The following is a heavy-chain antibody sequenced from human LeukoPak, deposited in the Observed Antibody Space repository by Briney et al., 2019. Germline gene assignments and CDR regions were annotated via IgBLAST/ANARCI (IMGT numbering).Heavy chain of an antibody. CDR3: ARDVVQDAFDI. Sequence: GGSLRLSCEASGFPFTSYIVNWVRQAPGKGLEWVASISSSRTYIYYADSVKGRFTISRDNAKNSLYLQMNSLRAEDTAVYYCARDVVQDAFDIWGQGTMVTVSS. J-gene: IGHJ3*02. CDR2: ISSSRTYI. V-gene: IGHV3-21*01. D-gene: IGHD3-16*02. CDR1: GFPFTSYI.